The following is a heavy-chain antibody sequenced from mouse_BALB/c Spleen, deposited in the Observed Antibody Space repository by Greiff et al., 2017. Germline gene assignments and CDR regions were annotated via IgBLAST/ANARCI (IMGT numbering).Heavy chain of an antibody. CDR2: IDPENGDT. CDR3: NAWDGNYRYFDV. CDR1: GFNIKDYY. J-gene: IGHJ1*01. Sequence: EVQLQQSGAELVRSGASVKLSCTASGFNIKDYYMHWVKQRPEQGLEWIGWIDPENGDTEYAPKFQGKATMTADTSSNTAYLQLSSLTSEDTAVYYCNAWDGNYRYFDVWGAGTTVTVSS. D-gene: IGHD2-1*01. V-gene: IGHV14-4*02.